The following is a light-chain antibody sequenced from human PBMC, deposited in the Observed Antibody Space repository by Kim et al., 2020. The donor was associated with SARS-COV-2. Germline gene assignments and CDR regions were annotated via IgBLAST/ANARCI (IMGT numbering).Light chain of an antibody. J-gene: IGLJ1*01. CDR1: KLGDKY. Sequence: GPPGQTASITCSGDKLGDKYACWYQQKPGQSPLLVIYQDTKRPSGIPERFSGSNSGNTATLTISGTQAMDEADYYCQAWDSSAYVFGTGTKVTVL. CDR2: QDT. CDR3: QAWDSSAYV. V-gene: IGLV3-1*01.